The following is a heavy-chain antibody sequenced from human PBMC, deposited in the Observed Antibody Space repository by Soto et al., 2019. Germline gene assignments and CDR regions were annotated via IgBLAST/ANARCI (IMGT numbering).Heavy chain of an antibody. V-gene: IGHV3-23*01. CDR2: ISGSGGST. D-gene: IGHD3-22*01. CDR1: GFTFSSYA. CDR3: AKDSYYYDSSGYYSWYFDY. Sequence: EVQLLESGGGLVQPGGSLRLSCAASGFTFSSYAMSWVRQAPGKGLEWVSAISGSGGSTYYADSVKGRFTISRDNSKNTLYLQMNSLRAEDTAVYYCAKDSYYYDSSGYYSWYFDYWGRGTLVTVSS. J-gene: IGHJ4*02.